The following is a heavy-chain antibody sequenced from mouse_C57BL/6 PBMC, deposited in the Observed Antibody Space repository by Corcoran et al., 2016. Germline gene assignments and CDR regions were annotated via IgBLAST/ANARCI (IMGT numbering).Heavy chain of an antibody. Sequence: QVQLQQPGAELVKPGASVKMSCKASGYTFTSYWITWVKQRPGQGLEWIGDIYPGSGSTNYNEKFQSKAKLTVDTSSSTAYMQLSRLTSEDSAVDYGAWGLRRGFYAYGGQGTLVTVSA. V-gene: IGHV1-55*01. J-gene: IGHJ3*01. CDR2: IYPGSGST. CDR1: GYTFTSYW. D-gene: IGHD2-4*01. CDR3: AWGLRRGFYAY.